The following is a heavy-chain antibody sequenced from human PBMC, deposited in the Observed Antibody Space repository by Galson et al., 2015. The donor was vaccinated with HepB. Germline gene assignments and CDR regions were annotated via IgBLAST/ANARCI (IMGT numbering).Heavy chain of an antibody. CDR2: ISFDGKYK. CDR3: ARAVYYDISSGYIMDV. D-gene: IGHD3-3*01. V-gene: IGHV3-30*03. J-gene: IGHJ6*02. CDR1: GFIFSTFA. Sequence: SLRLSCAAPGFIFSTFAMHWVRQAPGKGLEWVAFISFDGKYKDYADSVRGRFTISRDNTNIMLSLEMNSLRSEDTALYYCARAVYYDISSGYIMDVWGQGTTVIVSS.